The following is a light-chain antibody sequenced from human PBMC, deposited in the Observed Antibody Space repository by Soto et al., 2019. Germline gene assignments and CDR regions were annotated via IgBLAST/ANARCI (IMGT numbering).Light chain of an antibody. V-gene: IGKV3-11*01. Sequence: EIVLTQSPVTLSLSPGERATLSCRASQSISSDLDWYQQKRGQAPRLLIYDASKMATGIPARFSGSGSGTDFTLTISSLEPEDFAVYYCQPRGNLPITFGQGTRLEIK. J-gene: IGKJ5*01. CDR3: QPRGNLPIT. CDR2: DAS. CDR1: QSISSD.